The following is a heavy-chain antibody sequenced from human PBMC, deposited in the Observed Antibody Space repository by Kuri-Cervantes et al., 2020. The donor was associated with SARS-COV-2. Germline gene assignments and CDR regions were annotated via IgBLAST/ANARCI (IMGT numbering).Heavy chain of an antibody. Sequence: ASVQVSCKASGYTFTSYAMHWVRQAPGQRLEWMGWINAGNGNTKYSQKFQGRVTITRDTSASTAYMELSSLRSEDTAVYYCARLSPIAVAGSSAYWGQGTLVTVSS. CDR3: ARLSPIAVAGSSAY. CDR1: GYTFTSYA. J-gene: IGHJ4*02. V-gene: IGHV1-3*01. CDR2: INAGNGNT. D-gene: IGHD6-19*01.